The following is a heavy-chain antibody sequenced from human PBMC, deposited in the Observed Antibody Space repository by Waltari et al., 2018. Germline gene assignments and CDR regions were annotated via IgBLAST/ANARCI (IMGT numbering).Heavy chain of an antibody. D-gene: IGHD1-26*01. Sequence: EVQLVESGGGLVKPGGSLRLSCAASGFTFSSYSMNWVRQAPGKGLEWVSSISSSSSYKYYADSVKGRFTISRDNAKNSLYLQMNSLRAEDTAVYYCAKPKGGIVGATYFDYWGQGTLVTVSS. J-gene: IGHJ4*02. CDR3: AKPKGGIVGATYFDY. CDR1: GFTFSSYS. CDR2: ISSSSSYK. V-gene: IGHV3-21*01.